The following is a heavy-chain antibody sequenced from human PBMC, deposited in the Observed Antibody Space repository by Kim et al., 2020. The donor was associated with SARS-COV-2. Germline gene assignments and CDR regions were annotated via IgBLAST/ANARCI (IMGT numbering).Heavy chain of an antibody. CDR3: AREGIAAAGRGGPDY. V-gene: IGHV4-34*01. D-gene: IGHD6-13*01. Sequence: SETLSLTCAVYGGSFSGYYWSWIRQPPGKGLEWIGEINHSGSTNYNPSLKSRVTISVDTSKNQFSLKLSSVTAADTAVYYCAREGIAAAGRGGPDYWGQG. CDR1: GGSFSGYY. CDR2: INHSGST. J-gene: IGHJ4*02.